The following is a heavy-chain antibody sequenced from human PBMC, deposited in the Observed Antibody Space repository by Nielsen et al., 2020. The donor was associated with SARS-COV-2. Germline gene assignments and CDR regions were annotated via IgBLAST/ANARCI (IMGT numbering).Heavy chain of an antibody. CDR3: ARGDIVATINFATPGGY. J-gene: IGHJ4*02. Sequence: GGSLRLSCAASGFTFSSYSMNWVRQAPGKGLEWVSSISSSSSYIYYADSVKGRFTISRDNAKNSLYLQMNSLRAEDTAVYYCARGDIVATINFATPGGYWGQGTLVTVSS. CDR2: ISSSSSYI. CDR1: GFTFSSYS. V-gene: IGHV3-21*01. D-gene: IGHD5-12*01.